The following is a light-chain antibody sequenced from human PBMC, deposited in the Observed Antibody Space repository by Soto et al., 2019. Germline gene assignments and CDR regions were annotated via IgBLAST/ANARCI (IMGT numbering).Light chain of an antibody. V-gene: IGKV3-15*01. CDR3: QQYNNWPFT. CDR1: QSVSSN. CDR2: GAS. J-gene: IGKJ3*01. Sequence: DIAMTQSPATLSVSPGERATLSCMASQSVSSNLAWYQQKPGQAPRLLIYGASTRATGIPARFSGSGSGTECTLTISSLQSEDVAVYYCQQYNNWPFTFGPGTKVDI.